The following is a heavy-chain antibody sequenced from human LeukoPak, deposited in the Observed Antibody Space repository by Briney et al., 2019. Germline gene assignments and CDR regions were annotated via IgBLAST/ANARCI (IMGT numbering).Heavy chain of an antibody. CDR3: ARDYVTNNWFDP. D-gene: IGHD3-16*01. Sequence: PGGSLRLSCAASGFIFSSYAMNWVRQAPGRGLVWVSRINSDGSSTSYADSVKGRFTISRDNAKNTLYLQMNSLRAEDTAVYYCARDYVTNNWFDPWGQGTLVTVSS. CDR1: GFIFSSYA. V-gene: IGHV3-74*01. J-gene: IGHJ5*02. CDR2: INSDGSST.